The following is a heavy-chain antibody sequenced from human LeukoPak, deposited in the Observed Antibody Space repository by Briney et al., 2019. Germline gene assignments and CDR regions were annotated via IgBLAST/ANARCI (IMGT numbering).Heavy chain of an antibody. V-gene: IGHV5-51*01. Sequence: GESLKISCKGSGYTFTNDWIVWVRQMPGKGLEWMGIIYPGDSDTRYSPSFQGQVTISADKSISTAYLQWGSLEASDTAMYYCARQIDIPVIREAFSNYDAFDLWGQGTPVTVSS. CDR2: IYPGDSDT. D-gene: IGHD4-11*01. J-gene: IGHJ3*01. CDR3: ARQIDIPVIREAFSNYDAFDL. CDR1: GYTFTNDW.